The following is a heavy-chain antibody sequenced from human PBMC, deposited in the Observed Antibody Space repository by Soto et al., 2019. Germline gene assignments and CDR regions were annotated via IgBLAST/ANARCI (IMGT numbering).Heavy chain of an antibody. V-gene: IGHV3-48*02. CDR2: SSPRGDTI. D-gene: IGHD6-19*01. J-gene: IGHJ4*02. CDR3: AKGPHTNVGWPYYFES. Sequence: GGALRLTCVASGVSLANYPMNWVRQTPGKGLEWISYSSPRGDTIYYADSVEGRFTISRDNARNSLSLHMSSLRDEDSALYYCAKGPHTNVGWPYYFESWGQGVPVTVSS. CDR1: GVSLANYP.